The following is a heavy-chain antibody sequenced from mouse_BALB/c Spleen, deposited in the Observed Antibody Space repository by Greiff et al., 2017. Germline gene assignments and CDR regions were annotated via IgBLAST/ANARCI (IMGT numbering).Heavy chain of an antibody. CDR2: IDPANGNT. CDR3: ASLFPTRYAMDY. D-gene: IGHD1-1*01. Sequence: EVQLQQSGAELVKPGASVKLSCTASGFNIKDTYMHWVKQRPEQGLEWIGRIDPANGNTKYDPKFQGKATITADTSSNTAYLQLSSLTSEDTAVYYCASLFPTRYAMDYWGQGTSVTVSS. V-gene: IGHV14-3*02. J-gene: IGHJ4*01. CDR1: GFNIKDTY.